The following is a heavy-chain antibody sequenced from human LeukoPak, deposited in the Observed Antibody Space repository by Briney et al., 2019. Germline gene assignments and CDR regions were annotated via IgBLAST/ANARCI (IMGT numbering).Heavy chain of an antibody. CDR3: ARAHEDQLPLDY. CDR1: GYTFTSYY. Sequence: ASVKVSCKASGYTFTSYYMHWVRQAPGQGLEWMGIINPSGGSTSYAQKFQGRVTMTRDMSTSTVYMELSSLRSEDTAVYYCARAHEDQLPLDYWGQGTLVTVSS. J-gene: IGHJ4*02. CDR2: INPSGGST. V-gene: IGHV1-46*01. D-gene: IGHD2-2*01.